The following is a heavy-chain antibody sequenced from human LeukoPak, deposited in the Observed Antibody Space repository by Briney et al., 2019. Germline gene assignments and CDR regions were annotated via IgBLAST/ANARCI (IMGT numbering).Heavy chain of an antibody. CDR1: GYTFTSYD. V-gene: IGHV1-8*01. CDR2: MNPNSGNT. D-gene: IGHD5-24*01. J-gene: IGHJ4*02. CDR3: ARGRGWLPQNDY. Sequence: ASVKVSCKASGYTFTSYDINWVRQATGQGLEWMGWMNPNSGNTGYAQKVQGRVTMTRNTSISTAYMELSSLRSEDTAVYYCARGRGWLPQNDYWGQGTLVTVSS.